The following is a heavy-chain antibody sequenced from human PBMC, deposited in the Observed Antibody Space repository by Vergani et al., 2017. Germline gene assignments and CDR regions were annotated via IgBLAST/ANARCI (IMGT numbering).Heavy chain of an antibody. V-gene: IGHV3-33*01. J-gene: IGHJ3*02. CDR1: GFTFSSYG. Sequence: QVQLVESGGGVVQPGRSLRLSCAASGFTFSSYGMHWVRQAPGKGLEWVAVIWYDGSNKYYADSVKGRFTISRDNSKNTLYLQMNSLRAEDTAVYYCAIDTYYGSGFVAFDIWGQGTMVTVSS. CDR3: AIDTYYGSGFVAFDI. CDR2: IWYDGSNK. D-gene: IGHD3-10*01.